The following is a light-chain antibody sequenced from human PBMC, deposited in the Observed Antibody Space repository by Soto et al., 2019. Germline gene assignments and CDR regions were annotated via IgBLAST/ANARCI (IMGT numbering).Light chain of an antibody. CDR1: QSVKSNY. Sequence: ETVLTQSPGTVSLSPGERATLSCPTSQSVKSNYLAWYQQKPGQAPRLLIYGVFYRATGIPDRFSGSGSGTDFTLTISVLEPDDSAVYYCQHYDGSPRTFGQGTKLEI. CDR2: GVF. CDR3: QHYDGSPRT. V-gene: IGKV3-20*01. J-gene: IGKJ2*01.